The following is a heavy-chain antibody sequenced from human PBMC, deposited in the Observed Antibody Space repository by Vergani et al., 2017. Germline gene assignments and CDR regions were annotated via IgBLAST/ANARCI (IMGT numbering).Heavy chain of an antibody. V-gene: IGHV1-69*01. D-gene: IGHD6-6*01. CDR1: GGTFSSYA. CDR2: IIPIFGTA. Sequence: QVQLVQSGAEVKKPGSSVKVSCKASGGTFSSYAISWVRQVPGQGLEWMGGIIPIFGTANYAQKFQGRVTITADESTSTAYMELSSLRSEDTAVYYCARRSSSSLGYYYMDVWGKGTTVTVSS. J-gene: IGHJ6*03. CDR3: ARRSSSSLGYYYMDV.